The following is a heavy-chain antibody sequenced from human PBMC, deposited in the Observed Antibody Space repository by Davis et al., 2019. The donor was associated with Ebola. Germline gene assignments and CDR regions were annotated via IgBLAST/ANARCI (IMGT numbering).Heavy chain of an antibody. CDR3: ASGASSGYPQNFYYYGMDV. V-gene: IGHV4-39*01. CDR1: GGSISSSSHY. J-gene: IGHJ6*02. CDR2: IYYSGST. Sequence: MPSETLSLTCTVSGGSISSSSHYWGWIRQPPGKGLEWIGSIYYSGSTYYNPSLKSRVTISVDTSKNQFSLKLSSVTAADMAVYYCASGASSGYPQNFYYYGMDVWGQGTTVTVSS. D-gene: IGHD3-3*01.